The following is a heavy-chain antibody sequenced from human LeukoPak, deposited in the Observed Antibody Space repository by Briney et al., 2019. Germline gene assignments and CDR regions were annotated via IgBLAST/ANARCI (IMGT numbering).Heavy chain of an antibody. CDR1: GFTFSSYA. J-gene: IGHJ4*02. CDR3: ARSRSAGY. V-gene: IGHV3-23*01. CDR2: ISGSGGST. Sequence: GGSLRLSCAASGFTFSSYAMSWVRQAPGKGLEWVSAISGSGGSTYYADSVKGRFTISRDNAKNSLYLQMDSLRAEDTAVYYCARSRSAGYWGQGTLVTVSS.